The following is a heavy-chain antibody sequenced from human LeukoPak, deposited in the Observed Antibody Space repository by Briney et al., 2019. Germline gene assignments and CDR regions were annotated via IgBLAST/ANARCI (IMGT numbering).Heavy chain of an antibody. CDR1: GFIFSSYY. D-gene: IGHD3-3*01. Sequence: PGGSLRLSCAASGFIFSSYYMSWVRQAPGKGLECVAHKNPDGGQEPCVDSVKGRFTVSRDIAKNTLYLQMNSLRAEDTGVYYCAKDHYWSIDYWGRGTLVTVSS. J-gene: IGHJ4*02. V-gene: IGHV3-7*01. CDR3: AKDHYWSIDY. CDR2: KNPDGGQE.